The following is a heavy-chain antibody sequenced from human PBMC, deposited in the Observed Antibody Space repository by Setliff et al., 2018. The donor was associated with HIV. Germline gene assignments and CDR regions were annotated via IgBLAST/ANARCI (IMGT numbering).Heavy chain of an antibody. V-gene: IGHV6-1*01. CDR1: GDSVSSDSAA. J-gene: IGHJ4*02. Sequence: PSQTLSLPCVISGDSVSSDSAAWNWIRQSPSRGLEWLARTYYRSKWYTDYAVSVKGRITINPDTSRNQSSLQLSSVIPDDSAVYFCARGGITAYYFDHWAQGTLVTVSS. CDR3: ARGGITAYYFDH. CDR2: TYYRSKWYT. D-gene: IGHD5-18*01.